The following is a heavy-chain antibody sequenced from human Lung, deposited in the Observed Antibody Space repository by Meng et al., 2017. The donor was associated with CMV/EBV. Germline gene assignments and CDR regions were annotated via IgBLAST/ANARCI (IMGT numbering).Heavy chain of an antibody. J-gene: IGHJ4*02. CDR2: LRYDGNNK. CDR3: ARDSHNYGHWAPRWLEH. V-gene: IGHV3-30*02. D-gene: IGHD5-18*01. Sequence: GESLKISCASAETTIRTYGMHWVRQAPGKGLEWVAFLRYDGNNKYYVDPVKGRFTISRDNSKNTMYPQLTNVSTEDTAVYYCARDSHNYGHWAPRWLEHWGQGMLVXVSS. CDR1: ETTIRTYG.